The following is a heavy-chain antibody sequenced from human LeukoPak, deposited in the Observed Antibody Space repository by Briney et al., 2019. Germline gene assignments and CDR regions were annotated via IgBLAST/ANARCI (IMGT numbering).Heavy chain of an antibody. Sequence: SETLSLTCTVSGGSFSTYYWSWIRQPPGKGLEWIGSIYHSGSTYYNPSLKSRVTISLDTSKNQFSLRLNSVTAADTAVYYCARSDYHSGSNPFDYWGQGTLVTVSS. CDR1: GGSFSTYY. CDR2: IYHSGST. D-gene: IGHD1-26*01. V-gene: IGHV4-39*07. J-gene: IGHJ4*02. CDR3: ARSDYHSGSNPFDY.